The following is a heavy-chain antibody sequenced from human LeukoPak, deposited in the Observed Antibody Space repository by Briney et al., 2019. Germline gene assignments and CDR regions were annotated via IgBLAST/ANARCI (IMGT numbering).Heavy chain of an antibody. Sequence: SVKVSCKASGGTFSSYAISWVRQAPGQGLEWMGGIIPIFGTANYAQKFQGRVTITADESTSTAYMELSSLRSEDTAVYYCASGRIGLDTAMVRPPYYYYMDVWGKGTTVTISS. CDR2: IIPIFGTA. CDR1: GGTFSSYA. J-gene: IGHJ6*03. V-gene: IGHV1-69*13. D-gene: IGHD5-18*01. CDR3: ASGRIGLDTAMVRPPYYYYMDV.